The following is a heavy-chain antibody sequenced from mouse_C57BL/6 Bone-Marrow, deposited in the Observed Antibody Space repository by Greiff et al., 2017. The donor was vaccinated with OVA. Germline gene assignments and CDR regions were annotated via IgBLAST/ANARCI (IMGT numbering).Heavy chain of an antibody. CDR3: ARRSTAQATGFDY. J-gene: IGHJ2*01. CDR2: FYPGDGDT. V-gene: IGHV1-82*01. CDR1: GYAFSSSW. D-gene: IGHD3-2*02. Sequence: QVQLQQSGPELVKPGASVKISCKASGYAFSSSWMNWVKQRPGKGLEWIGRFYPGDGDTNYNGKFKGKATLTADKSSSTAYMQLRSLTSEDSAVYVCARRSTAQATGFDYGGQGTTLTVSS.